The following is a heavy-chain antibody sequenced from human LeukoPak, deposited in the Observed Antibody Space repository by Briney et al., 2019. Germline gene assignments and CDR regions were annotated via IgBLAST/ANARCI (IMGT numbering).Heavy chain of an antibody. Sequence: GGSLRLSCAASGFTFSSYSMTWVRQAPGKGLEWVSSISSSSSYIYYADSVKGRFTISRDNAKNSLYLQMNSLRAEDTAVYYCARALQPGYYFDYWGQGTLVTVSS. CDR2: ISSSSSYI. J-gene: IGHJ4*02. CDR1: GFTFSSYS. V-gene: IGHV3-21*01. CDR3: ARALQPGYYFDY. D-gene: IGHD7-27*01.